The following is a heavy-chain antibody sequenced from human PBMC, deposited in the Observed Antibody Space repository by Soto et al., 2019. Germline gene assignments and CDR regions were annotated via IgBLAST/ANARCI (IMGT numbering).Heavy chain of an antibody. V-gene: IGHV3-30-3*01. Sequence: PGGSLRLSCAASGFTFSSYAMHWVRQAPGKGLEWVAVISYDGSNKYYADSVKGRFTISRDNSKNTLYLQMNSLRAEDTAVYYCARDSSTSVWARLAPLNWFDPWGQGTLVTVSS. CDR1: GFTFSSYA. CDR3: ARDSSTSVWARLAPLNWFDP. D-gene: IGHD3-9*01. J-gene: IGHJ5*02. CDR2: ISYDGSNK.